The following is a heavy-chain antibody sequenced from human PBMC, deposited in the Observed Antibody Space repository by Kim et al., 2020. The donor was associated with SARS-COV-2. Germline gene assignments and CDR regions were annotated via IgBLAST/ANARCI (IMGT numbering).Heavy chain of an antibody. Sequence: YYADSVKGRFTISRDNSKNTLYLQMNSLRAEDTAVYYCARDPPMTTVTGYWGQGTLVTVSS. J-gene: IGHJ4*02. V-gene: IGHV3-30*01. CDR3: ARDPPMTTVTGY. D-gene: IGHD4-17*01.